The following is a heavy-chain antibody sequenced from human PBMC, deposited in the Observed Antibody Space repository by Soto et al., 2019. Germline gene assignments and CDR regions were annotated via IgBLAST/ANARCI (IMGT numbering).Heavy chain of an antibody. D-gene: IGHD4-17*01. CDR3: ARPYGGKIGDAPDL. J-gene: IGHJ3*01. CDR1: GFTFISYA. Sequence: PWGSLRLSCVASGFTFISYAISLFRQFPWKGLEWVSTISDAAGSAYYVDSVKGRFTISRDNCKKTLYLQMNSLRAEDSAVYYCARPYGGKIGDAPDLWGPGTMVTVSS. CDR2: ISDAAGSA. V-gene: IGHV3-23*01.